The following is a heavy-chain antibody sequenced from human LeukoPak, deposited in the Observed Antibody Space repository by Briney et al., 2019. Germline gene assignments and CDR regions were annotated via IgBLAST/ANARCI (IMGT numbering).Heavy chain of an antibody. Sequence: SQTLSLTCAISGDSVSSNSAAWNWIRQSPPRGLEWLGRTYYRSKWYNAFPLSLKNRITINADTSKNQFSLQLNSGTPEDTAGYYCARDGPSRYWHFDYWGQGTLVTVSS. D-gene: IGHD2-8*02. CDR2: TYYRSKWYN. J-gene: IGHJ4*02. V-gene: IGHV6-1*01. CDR1: GDSVSSNSAA. CDR3: ARDGPSRYWHFDY.